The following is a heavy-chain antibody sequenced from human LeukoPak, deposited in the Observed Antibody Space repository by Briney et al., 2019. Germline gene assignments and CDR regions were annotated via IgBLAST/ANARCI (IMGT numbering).Heavy chain of an antibody. V-gene: IGHV3-7*01. CDR1: GFTFSAYW. CDR3: AREGDGFDI. J-gene: IGHJ3*02. CDR2: IKQDVGDE. Sequence: GGSLRLSCAASGFTFSAYWMHWVRQAPGKGLEWVASIKQDVGDEYYGDSVKGRFIISRDNGKNSLFLQMNSLRAEDTAVYYCAREGDGFDIWGQGTMVTVYS.